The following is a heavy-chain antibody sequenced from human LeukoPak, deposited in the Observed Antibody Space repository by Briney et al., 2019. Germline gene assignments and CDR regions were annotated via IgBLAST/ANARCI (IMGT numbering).Heavy chain of an antibody. D-gene: IGHD2-15*01. J-gene: IGHJ6*03. V-gene: IGHV5-51*01. CDR2: IYPGDSDT. CDR3: ARLIGYPRAYYYYMDV. Sequence: KGGESLKISCKGSGYSFTSYWIGWVRQMPGKGLEWMGIIYPGDSDTRYSPSFQGQVTISADKSISTAYLQWSSLKASDTAMYYCARLIGYPRAYYYYMDVWGKGTTVTISS. CDR1: GYSFTSYW.